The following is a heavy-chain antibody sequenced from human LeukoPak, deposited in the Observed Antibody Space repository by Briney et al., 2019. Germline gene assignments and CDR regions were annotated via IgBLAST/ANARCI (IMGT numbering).Heavy chain of an antibody. CDR1: GFTVSSNY. D-gene: IGHD1-26*01. V-gene: IGHV3-53*01. CDR3: ATMLTVGATIEER. Sequence: HPGGSLRLSCAASGFTVSSNYMGWVRQAPGKGLEWVSVIYSGGSTYYADSVKGRFTISRDNSKNTLYLQMNSLRAEDTAVYYCATMLTVGATIEERWGQRTLVTVSS. J-gene: IGHJ4*02. CDR2: IYSGGST.